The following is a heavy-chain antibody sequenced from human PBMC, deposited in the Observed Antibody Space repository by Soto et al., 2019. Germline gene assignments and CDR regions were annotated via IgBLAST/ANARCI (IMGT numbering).Heavy chain of an antibody. CDR1: GLTFSSYW. J-gene: IGHJ5*02. D-gene: IGHD3-10*01. CDR3: ARGEAIGVDP. Sequence: EVQLVESGGGLAQPGGSLRLSCAASGLTFSSYWMTWVRQAPGKGLEWVANIKQDGSEKYYVDSVKGRFTISRDNAKNSLYLQMNNLRVEDPAVYYCARGEAIGVDPWGHGTLVTVSS. CDR2: IKQDGSEK. V-gene: IGHV3-7*01.